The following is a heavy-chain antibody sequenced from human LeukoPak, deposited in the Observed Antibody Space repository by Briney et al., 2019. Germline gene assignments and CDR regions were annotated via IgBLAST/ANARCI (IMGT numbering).Heavy chain of an antibody. Sequence: GRSLRLSCAASGFTFSSYAMHWVRQAPGKGLEWVAVISYDGSNKYYADSVKGRFTISRDNSKNTLYLQMNSLRAEDTAVYYCARVLDSSGYLDAFDIWGQGTMVTVSS. CDR1: GFTFSSYA. CDR2: ISYDGSNK. D-gene: IGHD3-22*01. CDR3: ARVLDSSGYLDAFDI. V-gene: IGHV3-30-3*01. J-gene: IGHJ3*02.